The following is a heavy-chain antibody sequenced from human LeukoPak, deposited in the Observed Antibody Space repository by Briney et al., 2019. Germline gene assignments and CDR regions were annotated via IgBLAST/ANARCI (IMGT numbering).Heavy chain of an antibody. CDR2: IIPIFGTA. CDR3: ARDRRSGSYYSNWFDP. J-gene: IGHJ5*02. D-gene: IGHD1-26*01. Sequence: GSSVKVSCKASGGTFSSYAISWVRQAPGQGLEWMGGIIPIFGTANYAQKFQGRVTITADKSTSTAYMELSSLRSEDTAVYYCARDRRSGSYYSNWFDPWGQGTLVTVSS. CDR1: GGTFSSYA. V-gene: IGHV1-69*06.